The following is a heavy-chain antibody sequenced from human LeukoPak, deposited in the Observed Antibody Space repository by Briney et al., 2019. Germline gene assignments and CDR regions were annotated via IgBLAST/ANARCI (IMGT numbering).Heavy chain of an antibody. V-gene: IGHV4-59*01. CDR3: ARGGYYDSSGPKPLDY. D-gene: IGHD3-22*01. CDR2: IYYSGST. J-gene: IGHJ4*02. Sequence: SETLSLTCTVSGGSISSYYWSWIRQPPGKGLEWIGYIYYSGSTNYNPSLKSRVTISVDTSKNQFSLTLSSVTAADTAVYYCARGGYYDSSGPKPLDYWGQGTLVTVSS. CDR1: GGSISSYY.